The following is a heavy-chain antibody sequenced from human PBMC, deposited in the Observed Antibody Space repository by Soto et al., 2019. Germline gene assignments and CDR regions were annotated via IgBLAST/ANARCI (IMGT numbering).Heavy chain of an antibody. D-gene: IGHD2-15*01. CDR2: IGAGGET. J-gene: IGHJ4*02. CDR3: ARRFCSGANCPGIGLDY. V-gene: IGHV3-13*04. Sequence: EVQLVESGGGLVQPGGSLRLSCAASGFTFSIYDMHWVRQIAGKGLEWVSAIGAGGETYYLGSVKGRFTISRENAKNSLYLQMNSLRVGDTAAYFCARRFCSGANCPGIGLDYWGQGALVTVSS. CDR1: GFTFSIYD.